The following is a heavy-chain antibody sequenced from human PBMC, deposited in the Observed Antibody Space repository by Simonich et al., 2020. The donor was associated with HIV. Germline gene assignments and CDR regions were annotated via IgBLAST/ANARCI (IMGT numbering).Heavy chain of an antibody. CDR1: GDSISRSNW. CDR3: ARLTGTTPGGVDY. D-gene: IGHD1-20*01. V-gene: IGHV4-4*02. CDR2: IYHSGST. Sequence: QVQLQESGPGLVKPSGTLSLTCAVSGDSISRSNWWSWVPRPPGKGLEWIGEIYHSGSTYYNPSLKSRVPISVDTSKNQFSLKLSSVTAADTAVYYCARLTGTTPGGVDYWGQGTLVTVSS. J-gene: IGHJ4*02.